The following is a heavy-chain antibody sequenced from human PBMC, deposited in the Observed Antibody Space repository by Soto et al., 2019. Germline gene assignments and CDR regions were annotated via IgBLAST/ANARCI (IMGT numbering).Heavy chain of an antibody. CDR2: IDHSGYT. V-gene: IGHV4-34*01. CDR1: GGSFSGYY. D-gene: IGHD3-3*01. Sequence: SETLSLTCAVYGGSFSGYYWNWIRQPPGKGLEWIGEIDHSGYTNYNPSPKSRVTISVDTSKNQFSLRLTSVTAADTAVYYCARVRDWFDPWGQGTLVTVSS. CDR3: ARVRDWFDP. J-gene: IGHJ5*02.